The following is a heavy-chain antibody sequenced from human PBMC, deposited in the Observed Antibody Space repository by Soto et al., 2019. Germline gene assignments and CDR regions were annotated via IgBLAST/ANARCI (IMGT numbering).Heavy chain of an antibody. Sequence: GGSLRLSCAASGFTFSSYEMNWVRQAPGKGLEWVSYISSSGSTIYYADSVKGRFTISRDNAKNSLYLQMNSLRAEDTAVYYCARESDSNYDGMDVWGQGTTVTVSS. CDR1: GFTFSSYE. D-gene: IGHD4-4*01. CDR3: ARESDSNYDGMDV. CDR2: ISSSGSTI. J-gene: IGHJ6*02. V-gene: IGHV3-48*03.